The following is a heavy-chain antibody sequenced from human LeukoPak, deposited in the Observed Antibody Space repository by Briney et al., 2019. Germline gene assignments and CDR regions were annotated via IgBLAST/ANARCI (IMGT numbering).Heavy chain of an antibody. Sequence: SETLSLTCTVSGGSISSSSYYWSWIRQPPGKGLEWIGYIYYSGSTNYNPSLKSRVTISVDTSKNQFSLKLSSVTAADTAVYYCARDSGTTGWFDPWGQGTLVTVSS. CDR1: GGSISSSSYY. D-gene: IGHD1-26*01. V-gene: IGHV4-61*01. J-gene: IGHJ5*02. CDR2: IYYSGST. CDR3: ARDSGTTGWFDP.